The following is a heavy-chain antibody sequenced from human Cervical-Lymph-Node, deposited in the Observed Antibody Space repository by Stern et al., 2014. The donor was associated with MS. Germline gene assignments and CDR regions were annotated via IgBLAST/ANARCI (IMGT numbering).Heavy chain of an antibody. Sequence: VQLVESGGGLVQPGRSLRLSCAASGFTFDDFDMNWVRQAPGQGLEWVASISWDSGRIAYTDSVNGRFTISRDNAKNSLYLQLNSLRSEDTAFYYCARVQYSSSWYMFDYWGQGTLVTVSS. CDR1: GFTFDDFD. J-gene: IGHJ4*02. D-gene: IGHD6-13*01. CDR2: ISWDSGRI. V-gene: IGHV3-9*01. CDR3: ARVQYSSSWYMFDY.